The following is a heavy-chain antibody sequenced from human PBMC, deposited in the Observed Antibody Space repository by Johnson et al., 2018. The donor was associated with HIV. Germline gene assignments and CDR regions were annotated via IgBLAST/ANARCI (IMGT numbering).Heavy chain of an antibody. CDR2: ISGSGGST. CDR3: ARGITARGTFDI. V-gene: IGHV3-23*04. CDR1: GFTFSSYD. J-gene: IGHJ3*02. Sequence: VQLVESGGGVVQPGKSLRLSCAASGFTFSSYDMHWVRQATGRGLEWVSAISGSGGSTYYADSVKGRFTISRDNSKNTLYLQMNSLRVEDTAVYYCARGITARGTFDIWGQGTMVTVSS. D-gene: IGHD1-14*01.